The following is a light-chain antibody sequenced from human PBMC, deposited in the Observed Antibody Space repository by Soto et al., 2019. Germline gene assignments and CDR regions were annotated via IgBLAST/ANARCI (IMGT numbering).Light chain of an antibody. CDR3: QQYGSSPLT. J-gene: IGKJ4*01. CDR2: GAS. CDR1: QSVTSTY. Sequence: EIVLTQSPGTLSLSPGERATLSCRASQSVTSTYLAWYQQKPGQAPRLLIYGASNRATGIPDRFTGSASGTDFTLTISRLEPEDFAVYYCQQYGSSPLTFGGGTKVEIK. V-gene: IGKV3-20*01.